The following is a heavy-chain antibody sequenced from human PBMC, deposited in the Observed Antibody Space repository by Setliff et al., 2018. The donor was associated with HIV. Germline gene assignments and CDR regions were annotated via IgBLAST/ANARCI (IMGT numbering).Heavy chain of an antibody. Sequence: SETLSLTCTVSGGSISSSSYYCGCIRQPPGQGLESIGRIYYSGSTYYNPSLKSRVTISVDTSENQFSLKLSSVTAADTAVYYCARQVGSSKFYFDYWGQGTLVTVSS. J-gene: IGHJ4*02. CDR1: GGSISSSSYY. V-gene: IGHV4-39*01. D-gene: IGHD6-6*01. CDR2: IYYSGST. CDR3: ARQVGSSKFYFDY.